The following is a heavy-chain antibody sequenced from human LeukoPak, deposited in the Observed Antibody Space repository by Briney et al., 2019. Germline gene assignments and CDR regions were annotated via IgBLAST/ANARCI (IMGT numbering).Heavy chain of an antibody. Sequence: SETLSLTCAVYGGSFSGYYWSWIRQPPGKGLEWIGEINHSGSTNYNPSLKSRATISVDTSRNQFSLKLSSVTAADTAVYYCARHYGDYPLYFDYWGQGTLVTVSS. J-gene: IGHJ4*02. D-gene: IGHD4-17*01. CDR1: GGSFSGYY. CDR3: ARHYGDYPLYFDY. V-gene: IGHV4-34*01. CDR2: INHSGST.